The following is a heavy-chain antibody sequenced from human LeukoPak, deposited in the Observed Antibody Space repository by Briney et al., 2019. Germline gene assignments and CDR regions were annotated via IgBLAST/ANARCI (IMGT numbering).Heavy chain of an antibody. CDR1: SGSISSGGYY. CDR2: IYYSGST. J-gene: IGHJ2*01. V-gene: IGHV4-31*03. CDR3: ARESTQTWWYFDL. Sequence: ASETLSLTCTVSSGSISSGGYYWSWIRQHPGKGLEWIGYIYYSGSTHYNPSLKSRVTISVDTSKNQFSLKLSSVTAADTAVYYCARESTQTWWYFDLWGRGTLVTVSS.